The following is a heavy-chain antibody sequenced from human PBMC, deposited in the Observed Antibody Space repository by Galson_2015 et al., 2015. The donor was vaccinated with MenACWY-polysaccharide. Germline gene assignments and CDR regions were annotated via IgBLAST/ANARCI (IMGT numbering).Heavy chain of an antibody. V-gene: IGHV1-18*01. CDR3: ARIPPRDYSSGWSWDY. CDR2: ISPYNGDT. Sequence: SCKASGYTFTSYGISWVRQAPGQGLEWMGWISPYNGDTKYAQNLQGRVTMPTDTSTSTAYMELRTRRSDDTAVYYCARIPPRDYSSGWSWDYWGQGTLVTVSS. CDR1: GYTFTSYG. D-gene: IGHD6-19*01. J-gene: IGHJ4*01.